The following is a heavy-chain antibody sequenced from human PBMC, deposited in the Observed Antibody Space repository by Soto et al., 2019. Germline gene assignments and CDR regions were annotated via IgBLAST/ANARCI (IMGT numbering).Heavy chain of an antibody. CDR2: INPKSGGT. CDR1: GYSFTDYH. CDR3: ARGDSTDCSNGVCSFFYNHDMDV. J-gene: IGHJ6*02. V-gene: IGHV1-2*04. D-gene: IGHD2-8*01. Sequence: ASVKVSCKASGYSFTDYHIHWVRQAPGQGLEWLGRINPKSGGTSTAQKFQGWVTITTDTSISTASMELTRLTSDDTAIYYCARGDSTDCSNGVCSFFYNHDMDVWGQGTTVTVSS.